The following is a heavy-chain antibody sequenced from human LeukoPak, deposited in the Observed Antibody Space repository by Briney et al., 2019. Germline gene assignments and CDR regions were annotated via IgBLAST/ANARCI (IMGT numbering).Heavy chain of an antibody. J-gene: IGHJ3*02. CDR2: IFHSGST. D-gene: IGHD2-21*01. Sequence: SETLSLTCAVSGGSINSTNWWSWVRQPPGKGLEWIGEIFHSGSTNYNPSLKSRVTISVDKSKNQFSLNLSSVTAADTAVYYCARRPLAYCGGDCSEGAFDIWGQGTMVTVSS. CDR3: ARRPLAYCGGDCSEGAFDI. CDR1: GGSINSTNW. V-gene: IGHV4-4*02.